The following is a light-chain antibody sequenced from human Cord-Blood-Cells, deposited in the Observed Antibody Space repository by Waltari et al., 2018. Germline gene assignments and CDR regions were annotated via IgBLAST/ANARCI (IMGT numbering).Light chain of an antibody. V-gene: IGKV3-20*01. Sequence: EIVLTQSPGTLFLSPGERATLSCRGSQSVISSYLAWYQQKPGQAPRLRSYGASSRATGSPDRFSGSGSGTDFTLTISRLEPEDFAVYYCQQYCSSPWTFGQGTKVEIK. CDR2: GAS. J-gene: IGKJ1*01. CDR1: QSVISSY. CDR3: QQYCSSPWT.